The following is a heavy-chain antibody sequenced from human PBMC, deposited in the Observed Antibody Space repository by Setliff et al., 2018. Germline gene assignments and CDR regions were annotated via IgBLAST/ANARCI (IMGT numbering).Heavy chain of an antibody. D-gene: IGHD6-13*01. Sequence: ASVKVSCKASGYTFTSYGISWVRQAPGQGLEWMGWISAYNGNTNFAQKLQGRVTMTTDTSTSTAYMELRSLRSDDTAVYYCARVGSSSWLHPDVYYYYGMDVWGQGTTVTVSS. J-gene: IGHJ6*02. CDR2: ISAYNGNT. V-gene: IGHV1-18*01. CDR1: GYTFTSYG. CDR3: ARVGSSSWLHPDVYYYYGMDV.